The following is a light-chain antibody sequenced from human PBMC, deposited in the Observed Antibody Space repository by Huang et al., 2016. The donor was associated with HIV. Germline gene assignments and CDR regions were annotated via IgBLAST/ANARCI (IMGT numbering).Light chain of an antibody. Sequence: AIRMTQSPSSLSASTGDRVNITCRASQDINNFLAWYQQKPGKAPNLLIYAASSLETWVPSRCSGSGSGTEFNLSISCLQSEDFATYYCQQYYSYRTFGQGTQVEIK. J-gene: IGKJ1*01. V-gene: IGKV1-8*01. CDR2: AAS. CDR3: QQYYSYRT. CDR1: QDINNF.